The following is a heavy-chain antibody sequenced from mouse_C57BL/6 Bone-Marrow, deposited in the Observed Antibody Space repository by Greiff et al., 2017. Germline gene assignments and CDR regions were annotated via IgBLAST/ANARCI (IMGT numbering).Heavy chain of an antibody. Sequence: VQLQQSGAELVRPGASVKLSCTASGFNIKDDYMHWVKQRPEQGLEWIGWLDPENGDTEYASKFQGKATITADTSSNTAYLQLSSLTTEDTAVYYCTNDYGPYYYAMDYWGQGTSVTVSS. V-gene: IGHV14-4*01. D-gene: IGHD2-4*01. CDR1: GFNIKDDY. J-gene: IGHJ4*01. CDR3: TNDYGPYYYAMDY. CDR2: LDPENGDT.